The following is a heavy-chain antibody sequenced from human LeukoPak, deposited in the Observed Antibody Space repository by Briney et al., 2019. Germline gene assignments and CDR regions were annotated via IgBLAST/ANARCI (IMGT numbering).Heavy chain of an antibody. CDR1: GGSISSYY. CDR3: ARGYYGSGSYYSQNWFDP. V-gene: IGHV4-59*01. CDR2: IYYSGST. D-gene: IGHD3-10*01. J-gene: IGHJ5*02. Sequence: PSETLSLTCTVSGGSISSYYWSWIRQPPGKGLEWIGYIYYSGSTNYNPSLKSRVTISVDTSKNQFSLKLSSVTAADTAVYYCARGYYGSGSYYSQNWFDPWGQGTLVTVSS.